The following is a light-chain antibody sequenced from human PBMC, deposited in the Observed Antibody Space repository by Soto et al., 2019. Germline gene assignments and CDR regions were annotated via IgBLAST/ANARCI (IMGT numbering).Light chain of an antibody. CDR2: AAS. CDR3: QQYNFWLTWT. V-gene: IGKV3-15*01. J-gene: IGKJ1*01. CDR1: QSVSSN. Sequence: TQSPCTLSLSLGERTTLSCRASQSVSSNLAWYQQKPGQAPKLLIYAASTRPSGVPARFSGGGSGTEFTLTISSLQSEDFAVYYCQQYNFWLTWTFGQGTKVDI.